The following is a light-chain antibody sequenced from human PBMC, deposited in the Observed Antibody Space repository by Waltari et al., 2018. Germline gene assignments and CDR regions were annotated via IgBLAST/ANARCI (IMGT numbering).Light chain of an antibody. CDR3: QSTDSSGTHKV. V-gene: IGLV3-25*03. CDR2: KDT. J-gene: IGLJ3*02. Sequence: SSELTQSPSLSVSPGQTATITCSGDALPRRAAYWYQQKSGQAPVLIIYKDTERPSGIPERFSGSTSGTTVTLTISTVEPEDEADYYCQSTDSSGTHKVFGGGTKLTVL. CDR1: ALPRRA.